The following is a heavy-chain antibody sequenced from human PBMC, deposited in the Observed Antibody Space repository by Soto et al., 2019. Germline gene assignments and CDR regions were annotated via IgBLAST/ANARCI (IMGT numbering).Heavy chain of an antibody. V-gene: IGHV3-23*01. CDR2: ISGSGGST. J-gene: IGHJ4*02. Sequence: PGGSLRLSCAASGFTFSSYAMSWVRQAPGKGLEWVSAISGSGGSTYYADPVKGRFTISRDNSKNTLYLQMNSLRAEDTAVYYCAKDRGGSYYVFDYWGQGTLVTVSS. CDR3: AKDRGGSYYVFDY. CDR1: GFTFSSYA. D-gene: IGHD1-26*01.